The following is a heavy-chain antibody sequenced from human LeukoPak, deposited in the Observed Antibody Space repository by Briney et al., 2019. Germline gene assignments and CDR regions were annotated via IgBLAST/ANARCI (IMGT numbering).Heavy chain of an antibody. CDR1: GGSFSGYY. CDR2: MSHSGST. Sequence: KPSETLSLTCAVYGGSFSGYYWSWVRQPPGKGLEWVGEMSHSGSTNYNPSLKSRVTISVDTSKNQFSLKLSSVTAADTAVYYCARGALFYYYDSSGYYYNWFDPWGQGTLVTVSS. CDR3: ARGALFYYYDSSGYYYNWFDP. J-gene: IGHJ5*02. D-gene: IGHD3-22*01. V-gene: IGHV4-34*01.